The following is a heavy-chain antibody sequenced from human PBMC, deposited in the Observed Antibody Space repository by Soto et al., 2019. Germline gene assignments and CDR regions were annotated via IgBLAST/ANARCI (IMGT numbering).Heavy chain of an antibody. CDR3: ARAYDFWSGYYIGSGSGSYYPPTL. CDR1: GFTFSSYS. J-gene: IGHJ4*02. D-gene: IGHD3-3*01. V-gene: IGHV3-21*01. CDR2: ISSSSSYI. Sequence: EVQLVESGGGLVKPGGSLRLSCAASGFTFSSYSMNWVRQAPGKGLEWVSSISSSSSYIYYADSVKGRFTISRDNAKNPLYLQMNSLRAEDTAVYYCARAYDFWSGYYIGSGSGSYYPPTLWGQGTLVTVSS.